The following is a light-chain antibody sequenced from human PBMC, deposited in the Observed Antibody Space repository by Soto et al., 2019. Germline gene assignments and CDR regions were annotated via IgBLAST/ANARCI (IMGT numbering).Light chain of an antibody. V-gene: IGLV2-14*01. CDR1: TSDVGSSNY. J-gene: IGLJ1*01. CDR2: EVS. Sequence: QPVLTQPASVSGSPGQSITISCTGTTSDVGSSNYVSWYQQHPGKAPKLMIYEVSNRPSGVSNRFSGSKSGNTASLTISGLQAEDEADYYCTSFTSSGPTYVFGTGTKLTVL. CDR3: TSFTSSGPTYV.